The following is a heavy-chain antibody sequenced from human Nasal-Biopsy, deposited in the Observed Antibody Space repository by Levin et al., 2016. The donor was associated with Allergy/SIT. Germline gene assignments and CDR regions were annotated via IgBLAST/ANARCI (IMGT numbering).Heavy chain of an antibody. CDR1: GYTFTDHY. Sequence: VKVSCKASGYTFTDHYIHWVRQAPGQGLEWMGWINPNTGGPNYAQNFQGRVTMTRDTSVNTAHMELSRLTSDDTAVYYCARARLPGYAPFDLWGQGTLVTASS. V-gene: IGHV1-2*02. CDR3: ARARLPGYAPFDL. J-gene: IGHJ5*02. CDR2: INPNTGGP. D-gene: IGHD5-12*01.